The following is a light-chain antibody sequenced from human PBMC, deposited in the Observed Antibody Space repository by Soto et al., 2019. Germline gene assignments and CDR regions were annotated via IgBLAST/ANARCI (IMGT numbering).Light chain of an antibody. CDR3: SSYTSSSTNVV. V-gene: IGLV2-14*01. CDR1: SSDVCGYNS. J-gene: IGLJ2*01. CDR2: DVS. Sequence: QSALTQPASVSGSPGQSITISCTGTSSDVCGYNSVSWYQQHPGNATKLMIYDVSNRPSGVSNRFSGSKSGNTASLTISGLQAEDEADYYCSSYTSSSTNVVFGGGTKLTVL.